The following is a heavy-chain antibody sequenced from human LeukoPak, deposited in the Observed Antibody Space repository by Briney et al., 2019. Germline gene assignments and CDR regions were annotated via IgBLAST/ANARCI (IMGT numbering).Heavy chain of an antibody. Sequence: SETLSLTCTVSGGSISSGGYYWSWIRQHPGKGLEWIGYIYYSGSTYYNPSLKSRVTISVDTSKNQFSLKLSSVTAADTAVYYCARIAVAEDYYFDYWGQGTLVTVSS. V-gene: IGHV4-31*03. J-gene: IGHJ4*02. CDR1: GGSISSGGYY. CDR3: ARIAVAEDYYFDY. CDR2: IYYSGST. D-gene: IGHD6-19*01.